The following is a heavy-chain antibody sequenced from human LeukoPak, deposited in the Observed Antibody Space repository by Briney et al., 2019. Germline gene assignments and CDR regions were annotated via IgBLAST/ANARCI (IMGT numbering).Heavy chain of an antibody. CDR1: GYTFTSYA. CDR3: ARGSGSYLGWFDP. J-gene: IGHJ5*02. CDR2: INAGNGNT. V-gene: IGHV1-3*01. D-gene: IGHD1-26*01. Sequence: ASVTVSCKASGYTFTSYAMHWVRQAPGQRLEWMGWINAGNGNTKYSQKFQGRVTITRDTSASTAYMELSSLRSEDTAVYYCARGSGSYLGWFDPWGQGTLVTVSS.